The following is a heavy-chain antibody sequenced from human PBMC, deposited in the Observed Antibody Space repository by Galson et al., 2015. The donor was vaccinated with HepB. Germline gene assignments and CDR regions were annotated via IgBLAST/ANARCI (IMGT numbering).Heavy chain of an antibody. J-gene: IGHJ6*02. V-gene: IGHV3-48*02. D-gene: IGHD3-22*01. CDR2: ISSSSSTI. Sequence: SLRLSCAASGFTFSSYSMNWVRQAPGEGLEWVSYISSSSSTIYYADSVKGRFTISRDNAKNSLYLQMNSLRDEDTAVYYCARDPDFYDSSGYPIPYYYYGMDVWGQGTTVTVSS. CDR1: GFTFSSYS. CDR3: ARDPDFYDSSGYPIPYYYYGMDV.